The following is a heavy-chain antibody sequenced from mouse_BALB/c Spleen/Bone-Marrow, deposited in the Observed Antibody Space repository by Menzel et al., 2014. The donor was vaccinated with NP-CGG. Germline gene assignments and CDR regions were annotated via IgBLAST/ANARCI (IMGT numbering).Heavy chain of an antibody. Sequence: QVQLQQSGAELVKPGASVKLSCKASGYTFTSYWMHWVKQRPGQGLEWIGEINPSNGRTNYNEKFKSKATLTVDKSSSTACMQLSSLTSEDSAVYYCARTYFDYWGQGTTLTVSS. V-gene: IGHV1S81*02. CDR2: INPSNGRT. CDR1: GYTFTSYW. CDR3: ARTYFDY. J-gene: IGHJ2*01.